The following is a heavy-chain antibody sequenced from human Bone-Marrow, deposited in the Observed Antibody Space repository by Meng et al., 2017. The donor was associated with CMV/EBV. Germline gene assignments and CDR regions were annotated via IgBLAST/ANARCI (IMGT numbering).Heavy chain of an antibody. V-gene: IGHV5-51*01. Sequence: GGSLRLSCKTSGYSFSDYWIGWVRQLLGKGLEWMGIIYLTDSDTRYRPSFQGQVTLSADKSISTAYLQWSNLKASDTAIYYCARYDFWSGTFQDFGKDVWGQGTTVTVSS. CDR3: ARYDFWSGTFQDFGKDV. D-gene: IGHD3-3*01. CDR1: GYSFSDYW. CDR2: IYLTDSDT. J-gene: IGHJ6*02.